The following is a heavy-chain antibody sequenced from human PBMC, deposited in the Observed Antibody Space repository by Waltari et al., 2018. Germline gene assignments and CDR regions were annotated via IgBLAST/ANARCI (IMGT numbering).Heavy chain of an antibody. CDR2: VNPIFGTA. J-gene: IGHJ5*02. V-gene: IGHV1-69*01. CDR3: AREDYDFWSGYYIGNWFDP. D-gene: IGHD3-3*01. Sequence: QVQLVQSGTEVKKPGSSVKVSCKASGGTFSSYDISWVRQAPGHGLEWMGGVNPIFGTANYAQKVQGRVTSTADESTSTAYMELSSLRSEDTAVYYCAREDYDFWSGYYIGNWFDPWGQGTLVTVSS. CDR1: GGTFSSYD.